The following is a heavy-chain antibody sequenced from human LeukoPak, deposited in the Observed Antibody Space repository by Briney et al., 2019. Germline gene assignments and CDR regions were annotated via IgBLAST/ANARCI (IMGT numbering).Heavy chain of an antibody. V-gene: IGHV3-21*06. CDR1: GFTFSDYS. Sequence: GGSLRLSCAASGFTFSDYSMNWVRQTPRKGLEWVSCISGSGSYIYYADSVKGRFTISRDNAKNSLNLQVNSLRAEDTAVYYCVRERFHGSGAPKFDFWGQGTLVTVSS. J-gene: IGHJ4*02. CDR3: VRERFHGSGAPKFDF. D-gene: IGHD3-10*01. CDR2: ISGSGSYI.